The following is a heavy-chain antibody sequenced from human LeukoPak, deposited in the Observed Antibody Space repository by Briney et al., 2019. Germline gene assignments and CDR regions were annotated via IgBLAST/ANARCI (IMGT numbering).Heavy chain of an antibody. CDR2: INYSANT. V-gene: IGHV4-39*01. CDR3: ARHGSGGTVTTGY. CDR1: GDSISRSSFY. Sequence: KTSETLSLTXSVSGDSISRSSFYSGWIGQPPGKGLQWIGSINYSANTYYNPSLKSRVTISVDTSKNQFSLKLRSVTAEDTAVYYCARHGSGGTVTTGYWGQGSLLTVSS. D-gene: IGHD4-11*01. J-gene: IGHJ4*02.